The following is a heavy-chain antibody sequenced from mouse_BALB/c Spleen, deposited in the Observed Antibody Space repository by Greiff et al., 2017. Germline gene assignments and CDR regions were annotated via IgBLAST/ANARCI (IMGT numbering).Heavy chain of an antibody. CDR3: ARPIDSSGYWFAY. V-gene: IGHV5-6-2*01. J-gene: IGHJ3*01. CDR2: INSNGGST. Sequence: EVKVVASGGGLVKLGGSLKLSCAASGFTFSSYYMSWVRQTPEKRLELVAAINSNGGSTYYPDTVKGRFTISRDNAKNTLYLQMSSLKSEDTALYYCARPIDSSGYWFAYWGQGTLVTVSA. D-gene: IGHD3-2*01. CDR1: GFTFSSYY.